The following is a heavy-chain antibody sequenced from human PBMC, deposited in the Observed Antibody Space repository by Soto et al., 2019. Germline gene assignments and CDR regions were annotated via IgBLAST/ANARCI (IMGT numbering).Heavy chain of an antibody. CDR1: GGSISSSSYY. V-gene: IGHV4-39*01. Sequence: SETLSLTCPVSGGSISSSSYYWGWIRQPPGKGLEWIGSIYYSGSTYYNPSLKSRVTISVDTSKNQFSLKLSSVTAADTAVYYCARRVSFSVIVVVPAAIGYFDYWGQGTLVTVSS. D-gene: IGHD2-2*01. J-gene: IGHJ4*02. CDR3: ARRVSFSVIVVVPAAIGYFDY. CDR2: IYYSGST.